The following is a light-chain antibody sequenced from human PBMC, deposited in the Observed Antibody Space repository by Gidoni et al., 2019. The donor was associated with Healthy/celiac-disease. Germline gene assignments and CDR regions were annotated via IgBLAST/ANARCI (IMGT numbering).Light chain of an antibody. CDR3: QAWDSSTGVF. V-gene: IGLV3-1*01. Sequence: SYELTQPPSVSVSPGQTASITCSGDKLGDKYACWYQQKPGQSPVLVIYQDSKRPSGIPERFSGSNSGNTATLTISGTQAMDEADYYCQAWDSSTGVFFGTGTKVTVL. CDR2: QDS. CDR1: KLGDKY. J-gene: IGLJ1*01.